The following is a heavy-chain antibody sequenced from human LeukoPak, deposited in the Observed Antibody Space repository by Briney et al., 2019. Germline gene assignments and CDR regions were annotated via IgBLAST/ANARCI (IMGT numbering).Heavy chain of an antibody. CDR3: ASPRHYYDSSVPFDY. Sequence: GRSLRLSCAVSGFTFSSYGMHWVRQAPGKGLEWVAVISYDGSNKYYADSVKGRFTISRDNSKNTLYLQMNSLRAEDTAVYYCASPRHYYDSSVPFDYWGQGTLVTVSS. J-gene: IGHJ4*02. D-gene: IGHD3-22*01. CDR1: GFTFSSYG. CDR2: ISYDGSNK. V-gene: IGHV3-30*03.